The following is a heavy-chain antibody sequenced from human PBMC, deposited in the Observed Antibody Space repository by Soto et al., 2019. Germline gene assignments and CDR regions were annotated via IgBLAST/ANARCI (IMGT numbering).Heavy chain of an antibody. D-gene: IGHD3-10*01. V-gene: IGHV3-33*01. CDR3: ARDRSGGSGSYYYYYYYMDV. CDR1: GFTFSSYG. J-gene: IGHJ6*03. Sequence: GGSLRLSCAASGFTFSSYGMHWVRQAPGKGLEWVAVIWYDGSNKYYADSVKGRFTISRDNSKNTLYLQMNSLRAEDTAVYYCARDRSGGSGSYYYYYYYMDVWGKGTTVTISS. CDR2: IWYDGSNK.